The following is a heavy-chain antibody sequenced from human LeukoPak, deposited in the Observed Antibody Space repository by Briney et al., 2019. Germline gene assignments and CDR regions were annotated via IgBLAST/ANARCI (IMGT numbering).Heavy chain of an antibody. CDR3: ATDGAGFDT. CDR2: INIGGTNT. J-gene: IGHJ5*02. CDR1: GFTFSDYY. Sequence: PGGFLRLSCAASGFTFSDYYMSWIRQAPGKGLEWLSYINIGGTNTHYADSVKGRFTISRDNAKKSLYLEMNNLRAEDTAVYYCATDGAGFDTWGQGVLVTVSS. V-gene: IGHV3-11*01.